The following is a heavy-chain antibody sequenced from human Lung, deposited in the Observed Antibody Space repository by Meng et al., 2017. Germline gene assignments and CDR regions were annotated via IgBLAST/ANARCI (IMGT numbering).Heavy chain of an antibody. CDR1: GLTFTDHW. J-gene: IGHJ1*01. CDR3: TNDRLNH. D-gene: IGHD1-1*01. Sequence: VQWVESGGGLVPPGGSLRLSCAASGLTFTDHWMHWVRQGPGKGLVWVSRINRDGTKPTYADSVKGRFTISRDNAKNTLYLQMNNLRAEDTAFYYCTNDRLNHWGQGALVTVSS. CDR2: INRDGTKP. V-gene: IGHV3-74*01.